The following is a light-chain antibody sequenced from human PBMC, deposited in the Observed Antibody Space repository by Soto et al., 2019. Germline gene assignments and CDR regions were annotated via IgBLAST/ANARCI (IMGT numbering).Light chain of an antibody. J-gene: IGLJ2*01. CDR1: NYNL. V-gene: IGLV2-23*01. Sequence: QSALTQPASVSGSPGQSITLSCTGTNYNLVSWYQHHPGKAPKLMIYEGYQRPSGVSDRSAGSQCGNTASLTTSGLQAEDGADYYCSSDAGAVVFGGGTKLTVL. CDR2: EGY. CDR3: SSDAGAVV.